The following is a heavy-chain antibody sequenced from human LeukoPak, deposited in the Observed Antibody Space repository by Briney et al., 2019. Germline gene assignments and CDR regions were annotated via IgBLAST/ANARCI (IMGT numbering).Heavy chain of an antibody. CDR3: ARKVVADTAFDF. V-gene: IGHV4-30-4*01. D-gene: IGHD2-15*01. J-gene: IGHJ4*02. CDR2: IYYSGST. CDR1: GGSINSGDYY. Sequence: SQTLSLTCTVSGGSINSGDYYWTWIRQPPGKGLEWIGYIYYSGSTYYNPSLKSRVTISIDTSEKQFLLDLSSVTAADTAVYYCARKVVADTAFDFWGQGTLVTVSS.